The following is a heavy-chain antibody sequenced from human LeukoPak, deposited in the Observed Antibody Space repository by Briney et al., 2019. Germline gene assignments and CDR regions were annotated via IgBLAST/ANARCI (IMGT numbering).Heavy chain of an antibody. Sequence: SETLSLTCTVSGGYISSSSYYWGWIRQPPGKGLEWIGSIYDSENTYYNPSLKSRVTISVDTSKNQFSLKLSSVTAADTAVYYCTLGSYSAPFDYWGQGTLVTVSS. CDR2: IYDSENT. J-gene: IGHJ4*02. CDR3: TLGSYSAPFDY. CDR1: GGYISSSSYY. D-gene: IGHD3-10*01. V-gene: IGHV4-39*07.